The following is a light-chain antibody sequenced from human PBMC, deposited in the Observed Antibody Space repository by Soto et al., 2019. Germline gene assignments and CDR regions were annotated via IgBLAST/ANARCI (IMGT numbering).Light chain of an antibody. CDR2: EGN. V-gene: IGLV2-23*01. CDR3: CSYAGDSADVV. Sequence: QSALTQPASVSGSPGQSITISCTGTSRDVGSYKLVSWYQQHPDKAPKLIIYEGNKRPSGVSNRFSGSKSGDTASLTISGLQAEDEADYYCCSYAGDSADVVFGGGTKLTVL. CDR1: SRDVGSYKL. J-gene: IGLJ2*01.